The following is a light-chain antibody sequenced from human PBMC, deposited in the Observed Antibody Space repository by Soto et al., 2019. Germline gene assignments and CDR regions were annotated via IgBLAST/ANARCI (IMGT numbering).Light chain of an antibody. CDR2: EVS. Sequence: QSALTQPPSASGSPGQSVAISCTGTSSDVGGYNYVSWYQQHPGKAPKLMIYEVSKRPSGVPDRFSGSKSGSTASLTVSGLQAEDEADYYCSSYARNRDILFGGGTKVTV. J-gene: IGLJ2*01. CDR3: SSYARNRDIL. CDR1: SSDVGGYNY. V-gene: IGLV2-8*01.